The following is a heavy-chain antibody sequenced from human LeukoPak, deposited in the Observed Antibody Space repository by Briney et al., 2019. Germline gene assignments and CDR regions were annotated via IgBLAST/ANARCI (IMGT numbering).Heavy chain of an antibody. J-gene: IGHJ4*02. D-gene: IGHD1-26*01. Sequence: PSLSLTCAISGYSVSSNSSPWNWIRQSPSRGLEWLGSTNYRSKWYNDYAVSVKSRTTINHHTPKNDFSLQLKSVTPEDTAVYYCVRGRLGWSYYFDYWGERTLLTVSS. V-gene: IGHV6-1*01. CDR1: GYSVSSNSSP. CDR2: TNYRSKWYN. CDR3: VRGRLGWSYYFDY.